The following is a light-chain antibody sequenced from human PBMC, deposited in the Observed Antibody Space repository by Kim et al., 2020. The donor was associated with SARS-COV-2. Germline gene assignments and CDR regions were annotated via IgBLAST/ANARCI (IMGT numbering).Light chain of an antibody. CDR3: QQYNNWPWGT. J-gene: IGKJ1*01. CDR2: GAS. V-gene: IGKV3-15*01. CDR1: QSVSSN. Sequence: SPGESAALSCRASQSVSSNLAWYQQKPGQAPRLLIYGASTRATGIPARFSGSGSGTEFTLTISSLQSEDFAVYYCQQYNNWPWGTFGQGTKVDIK.